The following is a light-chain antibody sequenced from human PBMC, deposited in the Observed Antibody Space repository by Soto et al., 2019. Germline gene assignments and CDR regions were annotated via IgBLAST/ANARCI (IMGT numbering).Light chain of an antibody. Sequence: QSALTQPASVSGSPGQSITISCTGTSSDVGGYNYVSWYQQHPGKAPKLMIYDGSNRPSGVSTRFAGSKSGNTAPRTISGLQAEDEADYYCSSYTSSSTLVFGTGTKLTVL. J-gene: IGLJ1*01. CDR1: SSDVGGYNY. CDR3: SSYTSSSTLV. CDR2: DGS. V-gene: IGLV2-14*01.